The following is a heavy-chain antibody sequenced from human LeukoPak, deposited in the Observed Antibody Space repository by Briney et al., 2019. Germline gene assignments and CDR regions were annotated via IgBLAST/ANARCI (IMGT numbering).Heavy chain of an antibody. CDR1: GFTFSDYY. V-gene: IGHV3-11*04. Sequence: GGSLRLSCAASGFTFSDYYMSWIRQAPGKGLEWVSYISSSGSTIYYADSVKGRFTISRDNAKNSLYLQMNSLRAEDTAVYYCARDNHLNGDYRVVYYYYYMDVWGKGTTVTVSS. J-gene: IGHJ6*03. D-gene: IGHD4-17*01. CDR2: ISSSGSTI. CDR3: ARDNHLNGDYRVVYYYYYMDV.